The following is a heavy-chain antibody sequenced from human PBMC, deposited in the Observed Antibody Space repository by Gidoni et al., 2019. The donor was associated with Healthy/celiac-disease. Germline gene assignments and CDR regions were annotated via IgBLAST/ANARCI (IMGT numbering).Heavy chain of an antibody. Sequence: EVQLVESGGGLVQPGRSLRRSCEASGFTFDDYAMHWVRQAPGKGLGWVSGISWNSGSIGYADSVKGRFTISRDNAKNSLYLQMNSLRAEDTALYYCAKDIEQWLATDAFDIWGQGTMVTVSS. D-gene: IGHD6-19*01. CDR1: GFTFDDYA. J-gene: IGHJ3*02. CDR2: ISWNSGSI. CDR3: AKDIEQWLATDAFDI. V-gene: IGHV3-9*01.